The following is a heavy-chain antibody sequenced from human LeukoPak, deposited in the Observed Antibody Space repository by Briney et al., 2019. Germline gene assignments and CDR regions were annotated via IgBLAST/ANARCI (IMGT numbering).Heavy chain of an antibody. Sequence: GGSLRLSCAASGFSFSDSYMSWIRQAPGKGLEWVSDISSSSIIIYYADSVRGRFTISRDNAKNSLFLQMNSLRAEDTAVYYCVSGNDPDYVWGTYRLDAFDIWGEGTMVIVSS. CDR1: GFSFSDSY. CDR2: ISSSSIII. J-gene: IGHJ3*02. V-gene: IGHV3-11*04. D-gene: IGHD3-16*02. CDR3: VSGNDPDYVWGTYRLDAFDI.